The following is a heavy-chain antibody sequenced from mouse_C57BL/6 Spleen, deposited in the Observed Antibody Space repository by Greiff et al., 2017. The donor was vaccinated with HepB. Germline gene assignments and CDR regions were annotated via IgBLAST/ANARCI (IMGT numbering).Heavy chain of an antibody. CDR1: GYTFTDYN. Sequence: EVQLVESGPELVKPGASVKMSCKASGYTFTDYNMHWVKQSHGKSLEWIGDINPNNGGTSYNQKFKGKATLTVNKSSNTAYMELRSLTSEDSAVYYCANPFYYGTDYAMDYWGQGTSVTVSS. V-gene: IGHV1-22*01. J-gene: IGHJ4*01. CDR3: ANPFYYGTDYAMDY. CDR2: INPNNGGT. D-gene: IGHD1-1*01.